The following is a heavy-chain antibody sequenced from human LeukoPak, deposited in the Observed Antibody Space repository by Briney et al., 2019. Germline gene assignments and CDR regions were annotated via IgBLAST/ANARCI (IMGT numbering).Heavy chain of an antibody. D-gene: IGHD6-13*01. J-gene: IGHJ4*02. Sequence: GGSLRLSCAASGITFSGSGMSWVRQAPGKGLEWVSTISGSGGSTYYADSVKGRFTISRDNSKNTLYLQMNSLRAEDTAVYYCAKGGTVAAAVDYWGQGTLVTVSS. CDR2: ISGSGGST. CDR3: AKGGTVAAAVDY. V-gene: IGHV3-23*01. CDR1: GITFSGSG.